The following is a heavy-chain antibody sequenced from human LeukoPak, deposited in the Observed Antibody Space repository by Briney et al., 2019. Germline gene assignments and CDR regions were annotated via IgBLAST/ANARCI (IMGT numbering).Heavy chain of an antibody. D-gene: IGHD4-11*01. CDR2: ISGSGDFT. CDR3: AKEATVFDFDC. J-gene: IGHJ4*02. V-gene: IGHV3-23*01. CDR1: GFTFSSYA. Sequence: QPGGSLRLSCAASGFTFSSYAVSWVRQAPGKGLEWISGISGSGDFTYYADSVKGRFSISRDNSKNTLYLQMSSLRVEDTAVYYCAKEATVFDFDCWGQGTLVTVSS.